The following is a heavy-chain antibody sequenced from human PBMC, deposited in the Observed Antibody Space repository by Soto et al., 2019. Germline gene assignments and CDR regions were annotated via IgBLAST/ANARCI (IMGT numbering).Heavy chain of an antibody. CDR3: ARSVGYFDY. Sequence: QVQLQESGPGLVKPSETLSLTCTVSGGSISSYYWSWIRQPPGKGLEWIGYIYYSGSTNYNPSLKSRVTLSVDTSKNQFSLKLSSVTAADTAVYYCARSVGYFDYWGQGTLVTVSS. V-gene: IGHV4-59*01. CDR2: IYYSGST. J-gene: IGHJ4*02. CDR1: GGSISSYY.